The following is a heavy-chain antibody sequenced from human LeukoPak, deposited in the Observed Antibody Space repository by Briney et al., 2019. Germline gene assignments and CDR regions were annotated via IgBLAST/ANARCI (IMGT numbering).Heavy chain of an antibody. CDR2: IKTNNDGWTT. V-gene: IGHV3-15*01. J-gene: IGHJ4*02. Sequence: GGSLRLSCAASGFSFSTAWMVWVRQTPGQGLEWVARIKTNNDGWTTEFAATVKGRFTISRDEERKKVYVQMNSLKTNDTGVYYCPTDFSHFYFSSGFYSYWGQGTLVAVSS. CDR3: PTDFSHFYFSSGFYSY. D-gene: IGHD3-3*01. CDR1: GFSFSTAW.